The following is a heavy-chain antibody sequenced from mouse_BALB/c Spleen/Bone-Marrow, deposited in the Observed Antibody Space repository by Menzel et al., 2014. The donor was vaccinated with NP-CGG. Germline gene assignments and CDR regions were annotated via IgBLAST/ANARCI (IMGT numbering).Heavy chain of an antibody. J-gene: IGHJ2*01. CDR3: ARPYYRYLYFDY. D-gene: IGHD2-14*01. V-gene: IGHV4-1*02. CDR1: GFDFSRYW. Sequence: EVMLVESGGGLVQPGGSLKLSCAASGFDFSRYWMNWVPQAPGKGLEWIGEINPDSSAIIYTPSLKDKFIISRDNAKNTLFLQMSEVRSEDTALYYCARPYYRYLYFDYWGQGTTLTVSS. CDR2: INPDSSAI.